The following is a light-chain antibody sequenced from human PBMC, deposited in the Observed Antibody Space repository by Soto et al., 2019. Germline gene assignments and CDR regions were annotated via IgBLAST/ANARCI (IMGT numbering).Light chain of an antibody. Sequence: QSALTQPASVSGSPGQSITISCTGTSSDGGGYNYVSWYQQHPGKAPKLMIYEVSNRPSGVSDRFSGSKSGNTASLTISGLKAEDEADYYCSSYTSSSTLGVFGTGTKVTVL. CDR1: SSDGGGYNY. CDR3: SSYTSSSTLGV. J-gene: IGLJ1*01. CDR2: EVS. V-gene: IGLV2-14*01.